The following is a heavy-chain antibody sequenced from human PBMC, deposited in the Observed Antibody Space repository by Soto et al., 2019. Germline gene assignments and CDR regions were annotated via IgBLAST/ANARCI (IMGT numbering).Heavy chain of an antibody. D-gene: IGHD6-13*01. CDR3: ARCPSSSWPYYYYYGMDV. J-gene: IGHJ6*02. V-gene: IGHV6-1*01. CDR2: TYYRSKWYN. Sequence: SQTLPLTCAISGDSVSSNSAAWNWIRQSPSRGLEWLGRTYYRSKWYNDYAVSVKSRITINPGTSKNQFSLQLNSVTPEDTAVYYCARCPSSSWPYYYYYGMDVWGQGTTVTVSS. CDR1: GDSVSSNSAA.